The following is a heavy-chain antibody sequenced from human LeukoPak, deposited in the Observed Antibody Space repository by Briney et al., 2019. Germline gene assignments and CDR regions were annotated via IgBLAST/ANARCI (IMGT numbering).Heavy chain of an antibody. CDR2: MNPIFGTA. D-gene: IGHD6-13*01. CDR3: ARGGIAAAGTFDY. V-gene: IGHV1-69*13. CDR1: GYTFTSYD. J-gene: IGHJ4*02. Sequence: SVKVSCKASGYTFTSYDINWVRQATGQGLEWMGWMNPIFGTANYAQKFQGRVTITADESTSTAYMELSSLRSEDTAVYYCARGGIAAAGTFDYWGQGTLVTVSS.